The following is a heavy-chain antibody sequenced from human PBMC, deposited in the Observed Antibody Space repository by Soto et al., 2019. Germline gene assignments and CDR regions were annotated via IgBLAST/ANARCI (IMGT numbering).Heavy chain of an antibody. V-gene: IGHV5-10-1*03. CDR2: IDPSDSYT. CDR3: ASSPSYYYDSSGYFLDY. J-gene: IGHJ4*02. CDR1: GYSFTSYW. D-gene: IGHD3-22*01. Sequence: EVQLVQSGAEVKKPGESLRISCKGSGYSFTSYWISWVRQMPGKGLEWMGRIDPSDSYTNYSPSFQGHVTISADKSISTAYLQWSSLKASDTAMYYCASSPSYYYDSSGYFLDYWGQGTLVTVSS.